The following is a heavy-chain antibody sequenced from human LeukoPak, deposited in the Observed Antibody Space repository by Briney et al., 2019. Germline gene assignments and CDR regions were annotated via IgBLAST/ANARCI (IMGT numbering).Heavy chain of an antibody. Sequence: SETLSLTCAVYGGSFSGYYWSWIRQPPGKGLEWIGEINHSGSTNYNPSLKSRVTISVDTSKNQFSLKLSSVTAADTAVYYCARVPPGSYDAFDIWGQGTMVTVSS. CDR2: INHSGST. CDR1: GGSFSGYY. CDR3: ARVPPGSYDAFDI. J-gene: IGHJ3*02. V-gene: IGHV4-34*01. D-gene: IGHD1-26*01.